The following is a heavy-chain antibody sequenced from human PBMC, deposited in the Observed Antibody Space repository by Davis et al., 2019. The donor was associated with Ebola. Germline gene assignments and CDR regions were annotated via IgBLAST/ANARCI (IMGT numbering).Heavy chain of an antibody. Sequence: PGGSLRLSCKGSGYSFTSYWIGWVRQMPGKGLEWMGIIYPGDSDTRYSPSFQGQVTISADKSISTAYLQWSSLKASDTAMYYCARQTQYCSGGSCYLGWFDPWGQGTLVTASS. CDR2: IYPGDSDT. CDR3: ARQTQYCSGGSCYLGWFDP. V-gene: IGHV5-51*01. CDR1: GYSFTSYW. D-gene: IGHD2-15*01. J-gene: IGHJ5*02.